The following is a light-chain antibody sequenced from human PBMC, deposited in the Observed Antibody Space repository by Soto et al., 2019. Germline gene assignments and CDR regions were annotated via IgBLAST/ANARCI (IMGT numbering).Light chain of an antibody. CDR3: QHYNSYSEA. CDR2: KAS. CDR1: QTISSW. J-gene: IGKJ1*01. V-gene: IGKV1-5*03. Sequence: IQITQSPHSLFRSLLFRLTITCLDSQTISSWLAWYQQKPGKASKLLIYKASTLKSGVPSRFSGSGSGTEFTLTISSLQPDDFATYYCQHYNSYSEAFGQGPKVDIK.